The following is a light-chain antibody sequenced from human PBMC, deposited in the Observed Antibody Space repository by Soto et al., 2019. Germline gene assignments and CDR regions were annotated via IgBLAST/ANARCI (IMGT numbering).Light chain of an antibody. J-gene: IGKJ2*01. V-gene: IGKV3-20*01. Sequence: EIVLTQSPGTLSLSPGDRATLSCRPSQSVSSSYLAWYQQKPGQAPRLLIYGASRRATGIPDRFSGSGSGTDFTLTISRLEPEDFAVYFCQQYASSSYPFGQGTKLEIK. CDR3: QQYASSSYP. CDR2: GAS. CDR1: QSVSSSY.